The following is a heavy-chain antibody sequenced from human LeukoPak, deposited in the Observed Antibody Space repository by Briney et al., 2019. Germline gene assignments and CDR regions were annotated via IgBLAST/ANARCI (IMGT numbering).Heavy chain of an antibody. CDR3: ARDSDSSGWSWVY. CDR1: GYRFTTDMYT. D-gene: IGHD6-19*01. Sequence: GASVKVSCKASGYRFTTDMYTIHWLRQAPGHRLEWMGWINAGNGNTKYSQKFQGRVTITGDTSARTVYMEVSSLVSEDTAVYYCARDSDSSGWSWVYWGQGTLVTVSP. J-gene: IGHJ4*02. V-gene: IGHV1-3*01. CDR2: INAGNGNT.